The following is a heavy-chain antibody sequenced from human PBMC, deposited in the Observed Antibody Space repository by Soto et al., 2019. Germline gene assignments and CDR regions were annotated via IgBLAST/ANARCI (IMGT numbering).Heavy chain of an antibody. CDR3: AREAAGILNWFDP. CDR1: GGSISSGGYY. J-gene: IGHJ5*02. CDR2: IYHSGST. Sequence: QVQLQESGPGLVKPSQTLSLTCTVSGGSISSGGYYWSWIRQHPGKGLEWIGYIYHSGSTYYNPSLKRRVTISVDTSKNQFSLKVSSVTAADTAVYYCAREAAGILNWFDPWGQGTLVTVSS. D-gene: IGHD6-25*01. V-gene: IGHV4-31*03.